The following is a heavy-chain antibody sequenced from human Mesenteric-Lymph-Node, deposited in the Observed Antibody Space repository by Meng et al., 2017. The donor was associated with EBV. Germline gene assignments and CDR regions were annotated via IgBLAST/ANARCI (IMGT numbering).Heavy chain of an antibody. D-gene: IGHD6-25*01. Sequence: QITLKESGPSLVKPTQTLTLPCTFSGLSLSTYGFTVNWIRQPPGGALEWLALVYWDDDKGYSPSLRSRLTITRDTSKNQVVLTMTNMDPVDTGTYFCARSGGYGTPLDYWGQGTLVTVSS. CDR1: GLSLSTYGFT. CDR3: ARSGGYGTPLDY. V-gene: IGHV2-5*02. J-gene: IGHJ4*02. CDR2: VYWDDDK.